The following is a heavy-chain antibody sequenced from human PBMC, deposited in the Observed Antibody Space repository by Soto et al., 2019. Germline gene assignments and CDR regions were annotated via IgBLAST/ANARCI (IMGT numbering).Heavy chain of an antibody. Sequence: GGSLRLSCAASGFTFSSYGMHWVRQAPGKGLEWVAVIWYDGSNKNYADSVKGRFTISRDNSENTLYLQMNSLRAEDTAVYYCARRTYCSSTGCYALYYFDSWGQGTLVTVSS. J-gene: IGHJ4*02. V-gene: IGHV3-33*01. CDR3: ARRTYCSSTGCYALYYFDS. CDR2: IWYDGSNK. CDR1: GFTFSSYG. D-gene: IGHD2-2*01.